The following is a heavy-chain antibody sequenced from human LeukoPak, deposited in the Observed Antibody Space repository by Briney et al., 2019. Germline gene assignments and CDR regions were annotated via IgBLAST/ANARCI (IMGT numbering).Heavy chain of an antibody. CDR1: GYTFTDFY. D-gene: IGHD1-26*01. CDR2: INSNSGDT. V-gene: IGHV1-2*02. Sequence: ASVKVSCKASGYTFTDFYMHWVRQAAGQGLEWMGWINSNSGDTNYALRFQGRVTMTRDTPISTAYMELSRLTSGDTAVYYCARVPLDPSGATKGTWYFDYGGQGTLVTVSS. CDR3: ARVPLDPSGATKGTWYFDY. J-gene: IGHJ4*02.